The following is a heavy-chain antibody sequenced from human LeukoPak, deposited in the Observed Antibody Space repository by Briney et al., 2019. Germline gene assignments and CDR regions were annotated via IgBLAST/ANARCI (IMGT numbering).Heavy chain of an antibody. D-gene: IGHD1-26*01. V-gene: IGHV3-30-3*01. J-gene: IGHJ4*02. CDR1: GFTFSSYA. CDR2: ISYDGSNK. Sequence: GGSLRLSCAASGFTFSSYAMHWVRQAPGKGLEWVAVISYDGSNKYYADSVKGRFTISRDNAKNSLYLQMNSLRAEDTAMYYCARARGSYSHDYWGQGTLVTVSS. CDR3: ARARGSYSHDY.